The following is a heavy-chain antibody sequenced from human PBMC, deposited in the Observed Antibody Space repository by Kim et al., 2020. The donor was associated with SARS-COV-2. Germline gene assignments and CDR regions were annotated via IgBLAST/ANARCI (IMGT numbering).Heavy chain of an antibody. D-gene: IGHD3-10*01. CDR1: GDSIDNFNFY. CDR2: IFYTGQP. V-gene: IGHV4-39*02. CDR3: ARRRGSSSSGGDWFDS. J-gene: IGHJ5*01. Sequence: SETLSLTCAVSGDSIDNFNFYWDWVRQSPGKALEWIGSIFYTGQPYYSPSLQSRVTLLLDTSEIHFSLTLASVTSTDSGVYFCARRRGSSSSGGDWFDSWGRGLLVTVSS.